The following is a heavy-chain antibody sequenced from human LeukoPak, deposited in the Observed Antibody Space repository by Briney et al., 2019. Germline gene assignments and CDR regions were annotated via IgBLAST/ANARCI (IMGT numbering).Heavy chain of an antibody. Sequence: GESLKISCKGSGSSFTSYWIGWVRQMPGKGLEWMGIINPGYSDIRYSPSFQGQVTISADKSISTAYLQWSSLRSEDTAVYYCATVPFHGDPIDYWGQGTLVTVSS. D-gene: IGHD3-10*01. CDR3: ATVPFHGDPIDY. J-gene: IGHJ4*02. CDR1: GSSFTSYW. V-gene: IGHV5-51*01. CDR2: INPGYSDI.